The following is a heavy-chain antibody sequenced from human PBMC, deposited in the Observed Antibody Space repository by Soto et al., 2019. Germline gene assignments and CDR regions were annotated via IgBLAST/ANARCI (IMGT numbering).Heavy chain of an antibody. Sequence: SETLSRTWTVSGGSISSGGYYWSWIRQHPGKGLEWVGYFYNSGSVFYNPSLKSRGTISVDRSKNQFSLKRISVTAADTPVYYCASGAVTNFYYYYYGMGVWGRRTTVAVSS. CDR2: FYNSGSV. D-gene: IGHD4-4*01. CDR1: GGSISSGGYY. V-gene: IGHV4-31*02. J-gene: IGHJ6*02. CDR3: ASGAVTNFYYYYYGMGV.